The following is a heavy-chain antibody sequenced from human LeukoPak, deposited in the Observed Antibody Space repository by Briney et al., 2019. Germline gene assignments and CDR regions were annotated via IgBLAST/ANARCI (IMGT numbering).Heavy chain of an antibody. CDR1: GGSISSSSDY. CDR2: IYYSENT. J-gene: IGHJ4*02. V-gene: IGHV4-39*03. Sequence: SETLSLTCTVSGGSISSSSDYWGWIRQAPGKGLEWIGSIYYSENTYYNSSLKSRITISVDTSKNQFSLRLSSVTAADPAVYXXXXXTGYVMEDYFDYWVQGTLVTVCS. CDR3: XXXTGYVMEDYFDY. D-gene: IGHD6-13*01.